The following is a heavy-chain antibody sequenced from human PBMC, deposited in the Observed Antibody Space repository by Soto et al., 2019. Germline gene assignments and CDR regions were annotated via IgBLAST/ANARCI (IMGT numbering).Heavy chain of an antibody. CDR2: IKSKTDGGTT. CDR3: TTERGYSYGYIYDY. Sequence: EVQLVESGGGLVKPGGSLRLSCAASGFTFSNAWMNWVRQAPGKGLEWVGRIKSKTDGGTTDYAAPVKGRFTISRDDSKNTLYLQMNSLKTEDTAVYYWTTERGYSYGYIYDYWGQGTLGTVSS. CDR1: GFTFSNAW. J-gene: IGHJ4*02. V-gene: IGHV3-15*07. D-gene: IGHD5-18*01.